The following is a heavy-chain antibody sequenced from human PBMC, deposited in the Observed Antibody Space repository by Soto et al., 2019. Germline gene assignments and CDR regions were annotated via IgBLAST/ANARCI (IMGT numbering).Heavy chain of an antibody. D-gene: IGHD2-21*02. J-gene: IGHJ6*02. CDR1: GYTFTSYG. CDR2: ISAYNGNT. V-gene: IGHV1-18*01. CDR3: ARASSYCGGDCYYYYGMEV. Sequence: QVQLVQSGAEVKKPGASVKVSCKASGYTFTSYGITWVRQAPGQGLEWMGGISAYNGNTNYAQKLQGRVTMTTDTSTSTAYMELRSLRSDDTAVYYCARASSYCGGDCYYYYGMEVWGQGTTVTVSS.